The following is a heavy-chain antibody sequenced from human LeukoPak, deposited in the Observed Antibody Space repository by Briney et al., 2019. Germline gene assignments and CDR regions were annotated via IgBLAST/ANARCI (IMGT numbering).Heavy chain of an antibody. CDR2: ISWNSGSI. J-gene: IGHJ3*02. CDR3: AKDMIPLYDILTGYGAFDI. Sequence: GGSLRLSCAASGFTFDDYAMHWVRQAPGKGLEWVSGISWNSGSIGYADSVKGRFTISRDNAKNSLYLQMNSLRAEDTALYYCAKDMIPLYDILTGYGAFDIWGQGTMVTVSS. CDR1: GFTFDDYA. D-gene: IGHD3-9*01. V-gene: IGHV3-9*01.